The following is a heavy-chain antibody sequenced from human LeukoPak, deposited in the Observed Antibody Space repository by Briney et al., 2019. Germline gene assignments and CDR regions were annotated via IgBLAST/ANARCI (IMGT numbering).Heavy chain of an antibody. Sequence: GGSLRLSCAASGFTFSSYSMNWVRQAPGKGLEWVSSISSSSSYIYYADSVKGRFTISRDNAKNSLYLQMNSLRAEDTAVYYCARGHTYYYDSSGHDAFDIWGQGTMVTVSS. CDR3: ARGHTYYYDSSGHDAFDI. CDR2: ISSSSSYI. CDR1: GFTFSSYS. V-gene: IGHV3-21*01. D-gene: IGHD3-22*01. J-gene: IGHJ3*02.